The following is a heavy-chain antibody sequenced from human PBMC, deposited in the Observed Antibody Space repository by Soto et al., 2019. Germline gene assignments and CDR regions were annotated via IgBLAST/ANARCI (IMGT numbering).Heavy chain of an antibody. CDR2: IVVGSGNT. D-gene: IGHD6-19*01. Sequence: ASVKVSCKASGFTFTSSAVQWVRQARGQRLEWIGWIVVGSGNTNYAQKFQERVTITRDMSTSTAYMELSSLRSEDTAVYYCAADNGYSSGWYQYYGMDVWGQGPTVTVSS. J-gene: IGHJ6*02. CDR3: AADNGYSSGWYQYYGMDV. CDR1: GFTFTSSA. V-gene: IGHV1-58*01.